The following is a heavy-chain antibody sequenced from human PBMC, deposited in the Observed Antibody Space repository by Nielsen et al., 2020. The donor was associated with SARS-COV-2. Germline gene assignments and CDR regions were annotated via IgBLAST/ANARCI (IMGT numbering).Heavy chain of an antibody. J-gene: IGHJ2*01. CDR3: ARQMGGETWFFDL. Sequence: SETLSLTCTVSGGSISSYYWNWIRQSPGKGLEWIGNIYYSGSTNYNPSLKSRVTISMDRPKNQFSLKVTSVTATDTAVYYCARQMGGETWFFDLWGRGAPVTVSS. CDR2: IYYSGST. V-gene: IGHV4-59*08. CDR1: GGSISSYY. D-gene: IGHD3-10*01.